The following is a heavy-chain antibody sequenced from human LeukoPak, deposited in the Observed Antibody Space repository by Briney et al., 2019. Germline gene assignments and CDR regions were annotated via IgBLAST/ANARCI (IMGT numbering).Heavy chain of an antibody. CDR3: AKHIYGVVSIQQ. D-gene: IGHD3-3*01. V-gene: IGHV3-15*01. Sequence: PGRSLRLSCAASGFTFSSYSMNWVRQAPGKGLEWVGRIRSKTDGGTTDYAVSVQGRFTISRDDSKNTLYLQMSSLKTEDTAVYYCAKHIYGVVSIQQWGQGTLVTVSS. CDR2: IRSKTDGGTT. CDR1: GFTFSSYS. J-gene: IGHJ1*01.